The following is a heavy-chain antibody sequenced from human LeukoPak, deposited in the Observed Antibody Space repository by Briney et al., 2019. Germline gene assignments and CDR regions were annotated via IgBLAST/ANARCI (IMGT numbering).Heavy chain of an antibody. CDR2: IWYDGSNK. CDR3: ARALPRTPGYYYGMDV. Sequence: GGSLRLSCAASGFTFSNAWMSWVRQAPGKGLEWVAVIWYDGSNKYYADSVKGRFTISRDNSKNTLYLQMNSLRAEDTAVYYCARALPRTPGYYYGMDVWGKGTTVTVSS. CDR1: GFTFSNAW. J-gene: IGHJ6*04. V-gene: IGHV3-33*08. D-gene: IGHD4-23*01.